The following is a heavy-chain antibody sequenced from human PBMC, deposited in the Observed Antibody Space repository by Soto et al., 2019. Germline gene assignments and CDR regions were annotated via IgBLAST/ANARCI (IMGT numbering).Heavy chain of an antibody. D-gene: IGHD5-12*01. J-gene: IGHJ4*02. V-gene: IGHV3-7*03. CDR3: ARSGSENDF. CDR2: IKGDGSEK. Sequence: EVQLVESGGGLVQPGGSLRLSCAASGFTFSGYWMSWVRQAPGKGLEWVANIKGDGSEKNYVDSVRGRFTISRDNAMNSLYLEMNSLRAEDTAVYYCARSGSENDFWGQGTLVTVSS. CDR1: GFTFSGYW.